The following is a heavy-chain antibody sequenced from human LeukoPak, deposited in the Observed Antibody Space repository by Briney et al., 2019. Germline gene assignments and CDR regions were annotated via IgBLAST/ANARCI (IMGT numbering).Heavy chain of an antibody. CDR2: IIPIFGTA. CDR3: ARAEVGYSGSGSYYWFDP. J-gene: IGHJ5*02. D-gene: IGHD3-10*01. CDR1: GGTFSSYA. Sequence: ASVKVSCKASGGTFSSYAISWVRQAPGQGLEWMGGIIPIFGTANYAQKFQGRVTITADKSTSTAYMELRSLRSDDTAVYYCARAEVGYSGSGSYYWFDPWGQGTLVTVSS. V-gene: IGHV1-69*06.